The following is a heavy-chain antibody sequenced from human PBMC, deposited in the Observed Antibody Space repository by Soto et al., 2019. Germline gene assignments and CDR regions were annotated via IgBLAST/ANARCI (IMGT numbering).Heavy chain of an antibody. Sequence: QLQLQESGPGLVKPSETLSLTCTVSGGSISSSSFHWGWIRQPPGKGLGWVGSIYYSGSTYYSPSLKGRVTISVDASKNPFYLKLSSLTAADTAVYYCARRERAAGTDWWFDPWGQGTLVTVSS. D-gene: IGHD6-13*01. CDR3: ARRERAAGTDWWFDP. V-gene: IGHV4-39*01. J-gene: IGHJ5*02. CDR1: GGSISSSSFH. CDR2: IYYSGST.